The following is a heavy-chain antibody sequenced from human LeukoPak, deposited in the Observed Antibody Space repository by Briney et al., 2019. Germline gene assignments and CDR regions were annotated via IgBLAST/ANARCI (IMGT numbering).Heavy chain of an antibody. CDR3: TREVLIVVEPASNTIDF. CDR1: GFTFRDYT. J-gene: IGHJ4*02. D-gene: IGHD2-2*01. CDR2: ISKSGTYI. V-gene: IGHV3-21*01. Sequence: GGSLRLSCAASGFTFRDYTMNWVRQAPGKGLEWVSAISKSGTYIKYADSVKGRFTVSRDNAKSSLFLQMNSLRVEDTALYFCTREVLIVVEPASNTIDFWGQGTRVTVSS.